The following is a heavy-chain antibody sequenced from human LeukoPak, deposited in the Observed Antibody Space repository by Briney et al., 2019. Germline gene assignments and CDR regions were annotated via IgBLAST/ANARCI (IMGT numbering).Heavy chain of an antibody. CDR3: ASHITNNNWFDP. D-gene: IGHD2-21*01. V-gene: IGHV4-39*07. J-gene: IGHJ5*02. Sequence: PSETLSLTCTVSGGSISSSSYYWGWIRQPPGKGLEWIGSIYYSGSTYYNPSLKSRVTISVDTSKNQFSLKLSSVTAADTAVYYCASHITNNNWFDPWGQGTLVTVSS. CDR2: IYYSGST. CDR1: GGSISSSSYY.